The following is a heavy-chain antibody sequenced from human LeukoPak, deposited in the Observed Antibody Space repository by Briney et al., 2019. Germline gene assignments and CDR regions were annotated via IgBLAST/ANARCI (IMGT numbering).Heavy chain of an antibody. V-gene: IGHV3-7*01. CDR3: ARGGGDY. CDR1: GFTFSDYW. D-gene: IGHD1-26*01. Sequence: GESLRLSCVASGFTFSDYWLTWVRQAPGKGLEWVANIKQDGSDKKYVDSVKGRFTISRDNAKNSLYLQMDSLRDEDTAVYYCARGGGDYWGQGTLVTVTS. CDR2: IKQDGSDK. J-gene: IGHJ4*02.